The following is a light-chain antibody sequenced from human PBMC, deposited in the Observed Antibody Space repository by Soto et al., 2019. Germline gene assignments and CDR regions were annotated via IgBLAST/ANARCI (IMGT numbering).Light chain of an antibody. V-gene: IGLV1-44*01. Sequence: QSVLTQPPSASGTPGQRVTISCSGGFSTIGSHPVNWYQHLPGTAPKLLIYRNNQRPSGVPDRFSGSMSGTSASLAISGLQSEDEADYYCAAWDDNLNGPVFGGGTKLTVL. J-gene: IGLJ2*01. CDR1: FSTIGSHP. CDR2: RNN. CDR3: AAWDDNLNGPV.